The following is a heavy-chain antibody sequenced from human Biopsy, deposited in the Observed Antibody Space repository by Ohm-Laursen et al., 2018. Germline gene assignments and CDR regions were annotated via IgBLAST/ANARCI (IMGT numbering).Heavy chain of an antibody. CDR2: IYPGGGT. CDR3: AGIVLGPTNDAFDI. J-gene: IGHJ3*02. CDR1: GDYIRNYY. Sequence: TLSLTCTVSGDYIRNYYWSWIRQAAGKGLEWIGRIYPGGGTIYNPSLKSRVTMSVDTSKNHFSLNLNSVTAADTAVYYCAGIVLGPTNDAFDIWGQGTMVTVSS. V-gene: IGHV4-4*07. D-gene: IGHD1-26*01.